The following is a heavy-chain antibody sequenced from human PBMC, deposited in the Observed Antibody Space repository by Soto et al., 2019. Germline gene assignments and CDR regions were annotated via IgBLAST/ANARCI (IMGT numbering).Heavy chain of an antibody. D-gene: IGHD2-21*01. CDR3: ARHPDWAYFDY. CDR2: IYYSGST. Sequence: SETLSLTCTVSGGSISSYYWSWIRQPPGKGLEWIGYIYYSGSTNYNPSLKSRVTISVDTSKNQFSLKLSSVTAADTAVYYCARHPDWAYFDYWGQGTLVTVSS. J-gene: IGHJ4*02. CDR1: GGSISSYY. V-gene: IGHV4-59*08.